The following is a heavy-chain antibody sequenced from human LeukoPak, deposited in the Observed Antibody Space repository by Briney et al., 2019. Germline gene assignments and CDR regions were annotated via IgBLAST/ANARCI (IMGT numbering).Heavy chain of an antibody. J-gene: IGHJ3*02. V-gene: IGHV1-3*01. CDR3: ARDGVGISTTGEHDAFDI. D-gene: IGHD1-1*01. CDR1: GYTFTSYA. Sequence: ASVTVSCKASGYTFTSYAMHWVRQAPGQRLEWMGWINAGNGNTKYSQKFQGRVTITRDTSASTAYMELSSLRSEDTAVYYCARDGVGISTTGEHDAFDIWGQGTMVTVSS. CDR2: INAGNGNT.